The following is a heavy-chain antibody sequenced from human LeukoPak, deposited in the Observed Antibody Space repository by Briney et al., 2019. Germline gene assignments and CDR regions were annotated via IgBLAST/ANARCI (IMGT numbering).Heavy chain of an antibody. J-gene: IGHJ6*03. V-gene: IGHV3-48*02. Sequence: GGSLRLSCAASGFSFSGFGMNWVRQAPGKGLEWISYIGSSGSAGGNIYYAVSVKGRFTVSRDNAKDSLFLQMNSLQDADTAVYYCARATTPYFTYYMGVWGKGTTVTVSS. CDR1: GFSFSGFG. D-gene: IGHD2-21*01. CDR2: IGSSGSAGGNI. CDR3: ARATTPYFTYYMGV.